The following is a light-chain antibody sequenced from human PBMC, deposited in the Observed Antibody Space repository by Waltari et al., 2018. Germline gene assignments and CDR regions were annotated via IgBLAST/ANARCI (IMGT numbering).Light chain of an antibody. Sequence: QSVLTQPPSVSGAPGQRVTISCTGSSPNIGAGVDVHWYQQLPRTAPKLLIYGNTNRPSGVPDRFSGSKSGTSASLAITGLQAEDEADYYCQSYDGSLSGSRVFGGGTKVTVL. CDR3: QSYDGSLSGSRV. CDR1: SPNIGAGVD. V-gene: IGLV1-40*01. J-gene: IGLJ3*02. CDR2: GNT.